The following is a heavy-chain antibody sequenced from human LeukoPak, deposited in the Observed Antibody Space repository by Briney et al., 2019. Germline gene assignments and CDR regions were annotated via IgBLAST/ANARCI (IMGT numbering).Heavy chain of an antibody. CDR2: ISSSGSTI. J-gene: IGHJ4*02. CDR3: ARRSGIAVAGAFDY. CDR1: GFIFSSYE. V-gene: IGHV3-48*03. D-gene: IGHD6-19*01. Sequence: PGGSLRLSCAASGFIFSSYEMNWVRQAPGKGLEWVSYISSSGSTIYYADSVKGRFTISRDNAKNSLYLQMNSLRAEDAAVYYCARRSGIAVAGAFDYWGQGTLVTVSS.